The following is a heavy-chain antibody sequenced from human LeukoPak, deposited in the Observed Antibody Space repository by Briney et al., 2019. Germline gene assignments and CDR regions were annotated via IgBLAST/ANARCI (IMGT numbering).Heavy chain of an antibody. V-gene: IGHV1-18*01. CDR2: ISAYNGNT. CDR1: GYTFTSYG. D-gene: IGHD2-21*01. J-gene: IGHJ3*02. CDR3: ARSISDAFNI. Sequence: ASVKVSCKASGYTFTSYGISWVRQAPGQGLEWMGWISAYNGNTNYAQKFQGRVTMTRDTSISTAYMELSRLRSDDTAVYYCARSISDAFNIWGQGTMVTVSS.